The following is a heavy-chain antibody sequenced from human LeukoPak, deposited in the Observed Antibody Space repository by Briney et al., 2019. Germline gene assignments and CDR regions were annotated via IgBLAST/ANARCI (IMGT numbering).Heavy chain of an antibody. CDR3: AKGYYYDSSGYSLYYFDY. CDR1: GFTFSNAW. J-gene: IGHJ4*02. V-gene: IGHV3-23*01. D-gene: IGHD3-22*01. Sequence: NPGGSLRLSCAASGFTFSNAWMSWVRQAPGKGLEWVSAISGSGGSTYYADSVKGRFTISRDNSKNTLYLQMNSLRAEDTAVYYCAKGYYYDSSGYSLYYFDYWGQGTLVTVSS. CDR2: ISGSGGST.